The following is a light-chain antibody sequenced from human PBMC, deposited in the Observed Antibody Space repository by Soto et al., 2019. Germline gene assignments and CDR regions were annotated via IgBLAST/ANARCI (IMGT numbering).Light chain of an antibody. Sequence: EIVSTQSPGTLSLSPGERATLSCRASQNFGSSYLAWYQQKPGQAPRLLMYGATTGATGIPDRFSGSGSGTDFTLTISRLEAEDFAVYYCHQYAMSPQTFGGG. CDR3: HQYAMSPQT. V-gene: IGKV3-20*01. J-gene: IGKJ4*01. CDR1: QNFGSSY. CDR2: GAT.